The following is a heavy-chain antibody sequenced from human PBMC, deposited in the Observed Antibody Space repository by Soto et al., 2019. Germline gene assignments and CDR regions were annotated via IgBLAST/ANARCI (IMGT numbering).Heavy chain of an antibody. CDR1: GGTFSGYV. J-gene: IGHJ4*02. Sequence: QLVQSGSEVKKPGSSVKVSCQASGGTFSGYVVTWVRQAPGQGLEWMGEFVPLFGTTNYAQRFSGRITITAEASTSTAYMEQRTLRSDDTAVYYCATHGLGVSSPPYFDNWGQGTLVTVSS. V-gene: IGHV1-69*01. CDR3: ATHGLGVSSPPYFDN. CDR2: FVPLFGTT.